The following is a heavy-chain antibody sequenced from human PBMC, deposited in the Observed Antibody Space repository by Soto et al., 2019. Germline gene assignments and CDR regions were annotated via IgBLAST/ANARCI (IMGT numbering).Heavy chain of an antibody. J-gene: IGHJ5*02. Sequence: SETLSLTCTVSGGSVSSGSYYWSWIRQPPGKGLEWIGYIYYSGSTNYNPSLKSRVTISVDTSKNQFSLKLSSVTAADTAVYYCARRVRSSGSDENWFDPWGQGTLVTVSS. V-gene: IGHV4-61*01. D-gene: IGHD3-10*01. CDR2: IYYSGST. CDR1: GGSVSSGSYY. CDR3: ARRVRSSGSDENWFDP.